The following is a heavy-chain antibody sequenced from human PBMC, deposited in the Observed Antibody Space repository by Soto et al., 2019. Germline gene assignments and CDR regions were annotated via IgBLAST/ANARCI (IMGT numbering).Heavy chain of an antibody. Sequence: SETLSLTCTVSGGSISSGGYYWSWIRQHPGKGLEWIGYIYYSGSTYYNPSLKSRVTISVDTSKNQFSLKLSSVTAADTAVYYCASRPRLAEEGYYGDYDGKGGLALEVWGKGTTVNVSS. CDR1: GGSISSGGYY. CDR2: IYYSGST. CDR3: ASRPRLAEEGYYGDYDGKGGLALEV. D-gene: IGHD4-17*01. V-gene: IGHV4-31*03. J-gene: IGHJ6*04.